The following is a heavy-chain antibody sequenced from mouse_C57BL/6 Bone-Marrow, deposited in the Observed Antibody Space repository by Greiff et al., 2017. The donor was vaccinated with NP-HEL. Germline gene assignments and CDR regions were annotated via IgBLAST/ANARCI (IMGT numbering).Heavy chain of an antibody. CDR1: GYTFTSYW. CDR3: ARKGDGYDGYAMDY. V-gene: IGHV1-55*01. J-gene: IGHJ4*01. D-gene: IGHD2-2*01. CDR2: IYPGSGST. Sequence: QVQLQQPGAELVKPGASVKMSCKASGYTFTSYWITWVKQRPGQGLEWIGDIYPGSGSTNYNEKFKSKATLTVDTSSSTAYMQLSSLTSEDSAVYYCARKGDGYDGYAMDYWGQGTSVTVSS.